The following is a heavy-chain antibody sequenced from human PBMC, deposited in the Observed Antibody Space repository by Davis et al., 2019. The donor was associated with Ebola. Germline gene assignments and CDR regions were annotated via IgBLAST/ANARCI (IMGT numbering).Heavy chain of an antibody. CDR2: INTGDGNT. CDR3: AKGGSGWPSDYSYGMGV. J-gene: IGHJ6*04. CDR1: GYTFTRYA. D-gene: IGHD6-19*01. V-gene: IGHV1-3*04. Sequence: ASVKVSCKASGYTFTRYAMHWVRQAPGQRLEWMGWINTGDGNTEYSQKFQGRVTITRDTSARTAYMELSSLRAEDTAVYYCAKGGSGWPSDYSYGMGVWGKGTTVTVSS.